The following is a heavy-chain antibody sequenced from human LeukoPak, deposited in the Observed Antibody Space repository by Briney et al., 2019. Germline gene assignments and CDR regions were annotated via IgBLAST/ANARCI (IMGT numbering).Heavy chain of an antibody. D-gene: IGHD1-7*01. Sequence: ASVKVSCKASGYIFNTYGISWVRQAPGQGLEWMAWISAYSGNTNYAQKLQDRVTMTTDTSTSTAYMELRSLRSDDTAVYYCARGYRINWNYYFDYWGQGTLVTVSS. CDR2: ISAYSGNT. CDR3: ARGYRINWNYYFDY. CDR1: GYIFNTYG. V-gene: IGHV1-18*01. J-gene: IGHJ4*02.